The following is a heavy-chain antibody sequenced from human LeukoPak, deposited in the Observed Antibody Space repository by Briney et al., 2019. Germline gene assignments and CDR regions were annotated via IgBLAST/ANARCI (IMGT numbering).Heavy chain of an antibody. CDR2: ISAYNSNT. Sequence: ASVKVSCKASGYTFTSYGISWVRQAPGQGLEWMGWISAYNSNTNYAQKLQGRVTMTTDTSTSTAYMELRSLRSDDTAVYYCARDSYDFWSGYYLGNWFDPWGQGTLVTVSS. CDR1: GYTFTSYG. CDR3: ARDSYDFWSGYYLGNWFDP. V-gene: IGHV1-18*01. D-gene: IGHD3-3*01. J-gene: IGHJ5*02.